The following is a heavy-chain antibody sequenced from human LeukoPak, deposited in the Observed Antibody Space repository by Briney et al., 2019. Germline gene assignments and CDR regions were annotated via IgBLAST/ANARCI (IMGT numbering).Heavy chain of an antibody. CDR3: ARDAAQAYCGGDCYSDAFDI. J-gene: IGHJ3*02. Sequence: ASVKVSCKASGYTFTGYYMHWVRQAPGQGLEWMGWINPNSGGTNYAQKFQGRVTMTRDTSISTAYVELSRLRSDDTAVYYCARDAAQAYCGGDCYSDAFDIWGQGTMVTVSS. D-gene: IGHD2-21*02. CDR1: GYTFTGYY. V-gene: IGHV1-2*02. CDR2: INPNSGGT.